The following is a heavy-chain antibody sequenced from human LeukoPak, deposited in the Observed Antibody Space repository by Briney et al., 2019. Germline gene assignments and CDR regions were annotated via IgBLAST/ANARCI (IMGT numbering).Heavy chain of an antibody. V-gene: IGHV3-64D*06. J-gene: IGHJ4*02. CDR3: VKAKYYSWSDGSSFDC. D-gene: IGHD1-1*01. CDR1: GFTFSDYA. CDR2: IMSNGRST. Sequence: PGGSLRLSCSGSGFTFSDYAMFWVRRAPGKGRECVSVIMSNGRSTYLADTVKDRFTISRDNSKNMLYLQMSSLRPEDTAVYYCVKAKYYSWSDGSSFDCWGQGTLVTVSS.